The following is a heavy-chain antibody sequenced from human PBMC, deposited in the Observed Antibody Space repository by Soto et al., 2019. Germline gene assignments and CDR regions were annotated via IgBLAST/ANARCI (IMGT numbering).Heavy chain of an antibody. CDR2: IIPIFGTA. Sequence: SVKVSCKASGGTFSSYAISWVRQAPGQGLEWMGGIIPIFGTANYAQKFQGRVTITADESTSTAYMELSSLRSEDTAVYYCASGPGSAYDSSGYFYLTPLGMDVWGQGTTVTVSS. CDR3: ASGPGSAYDSSGYFYLTPLGMDV. J-gene: IGHJ6*02. V-gene: IGHV1-69*13. D-gene: IGHD3-22*01. CDR1: GGTFSSYA.